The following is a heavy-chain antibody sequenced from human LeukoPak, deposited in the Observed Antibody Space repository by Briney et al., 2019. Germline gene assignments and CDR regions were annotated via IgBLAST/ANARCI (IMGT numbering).Heavy chain of an antibody. J-gene: IGHJ2*01. Sequence: SETLSLTCTVSGGSISSYYWSWIRQPPGKALEWIGYIHYSGSTNYNPSLKSRVTISVDTSNSQFSLKLSSVTAADTAVYYCARDPGEYCSSTSCHRNWYFDLWGRGALVTVSS. D-gene: IGHD2-2*01. CDR2: IHYSGST. V-gene: IGHV4-59*01. CDR1: GGSISSYY. CDR3: ARDPGEYCSSTSCHRNWYFDL.